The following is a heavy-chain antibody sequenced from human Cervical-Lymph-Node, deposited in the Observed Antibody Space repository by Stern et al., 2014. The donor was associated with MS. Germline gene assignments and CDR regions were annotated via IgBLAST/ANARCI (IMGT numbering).Heavy chain of an antibody. CDR3: TTVRYDRSAKPDF. CDR1: GFTFKNAW. CDR2: IKDKIDGGTT. Sequence: EDQLVESGGGLVKPGGSLRLSCAASGFTFKNAWMSWVRQAPGKGLEWVGRIKDKIDGGTTDYAAPVKGRFTISRDDSKDTLYLELNSLKTEDIAVYYCTTVRYDRSAKPDFWGQGTLVTVSS. J-gene: IGHJ4*02. D-gene: IGHD3-22*01. V-gene: IGHV3-15*01.